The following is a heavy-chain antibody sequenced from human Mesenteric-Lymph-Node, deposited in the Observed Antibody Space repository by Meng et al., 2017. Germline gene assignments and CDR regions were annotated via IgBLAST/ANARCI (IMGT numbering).Heavy chain of an antibody. CDR2: IKQDGSEK. J-gene: IGHJ4*02. V-gene: IGHV3-7*04. D-gene: IGHD6-13*01. Sequence: GESLKISCAASGFTFSSYGMHWVRQAPGKGLEWVSNIKQDGSEKYYVDSVKVRFTISRDNAKNSLYLQMNSLRAEDTAVYYCARVYSSSWHYYFDYWGQGTLVTVSS. CDR1: GFTFSSYG. CDR3: ARVYSSSWHYYFDY.